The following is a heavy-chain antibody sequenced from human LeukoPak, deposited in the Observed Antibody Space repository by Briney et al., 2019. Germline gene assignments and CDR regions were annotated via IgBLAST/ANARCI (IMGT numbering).Heavy chain of an antibody. CDR1: GFTFSTYW. V-gene: IGHV3-7*01. Sequence: GGSLRLSCAASGFTFSTYWMSWARQAPGKGLEWVANIKEDGSEKYYVDSMKGRFTISRDNAKNSLNLQMTSLRADDTAVYYCARHIPRGNNYFDCWGQGTLVTVSS. CDR2: IKEDGSEK. D-gene: IGHD1/OR15-1a*01. J-gene: IGHJ4*02. CDR3: ARHIPRGNNYFDC.